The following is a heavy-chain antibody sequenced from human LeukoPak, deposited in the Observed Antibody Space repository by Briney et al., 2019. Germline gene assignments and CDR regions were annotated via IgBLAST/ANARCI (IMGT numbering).Heavy chain of an antibody. J-gene: IGHJ6*03. CDR2: IIPIFGTP. CDR3: ARCDIVATITGGYYYYYYMDV. CDR1: GYTFTSYG. Sequence: ASVKVSCKASGYTFTSYGISWVRQAPGQGLEWMGGIIPIFGTPNYAQKSQGRVTITADKSTSTAYMELSSLRSEDTAVYYCARCDIVATITGGYYYYYYMDVWGKGTTVTVSS. V-gene: IGHV1-69*06. D-gene: IGHD5-12*01.